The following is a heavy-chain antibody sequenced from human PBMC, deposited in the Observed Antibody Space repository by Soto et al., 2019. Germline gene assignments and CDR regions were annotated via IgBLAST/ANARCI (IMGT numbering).Heavy chain of an antibody. Sequence: QVQLVQSGAEVKKPGSSVKVSCKASGGTFSSYTISWVRQAPGQGLEWMGRIIPILGIANYAQKFQGRVTITADKSTSTSYLELSSLRSEDTAVYYCARGRDDYGDAFSEAMDVWGQGTTVTVSS. CDR3: ARGRDDYGDAFSEAMDV. CDR2: IIPILGIA. D-gene: IGHD4-17*01. J-gene: IGHJ6*02. V-gene: IGHV1-69*02. CDR1: GGTFSSYT.